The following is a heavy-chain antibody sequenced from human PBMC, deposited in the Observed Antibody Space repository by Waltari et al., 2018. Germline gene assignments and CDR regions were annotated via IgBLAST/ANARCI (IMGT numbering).Heavy chain of an antibody. CDR2: IYSGGSP. D-gene: IGHD4-17*01. Sequence: EVQLVESGGGLIQPGGSLRLSCAASGFNVSSNYMSWVRQAPGKGLEWVSFIYSGGSPYYAGSGKGRVTISRDNSKNTLYLQMNSLRAEDTAVYYCARVATVVTYYYYYGMDVWGQGTTVTVSS. J-gene: IGHJ6*02. CDR1: GFNVSSNY. CDR3: ARVATVVTYYYYYGMDV. V-gene: IGHV3-53*01.